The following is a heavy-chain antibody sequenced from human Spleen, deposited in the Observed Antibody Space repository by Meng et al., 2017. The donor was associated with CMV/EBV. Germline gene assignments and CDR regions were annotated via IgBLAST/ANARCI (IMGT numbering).Heavy chain of an antibody. Sequence: GGSLRLSCEASGFSFDDHAMHWVRQGPGKGLEWVSGIDWQHGGIVYADSVKGRFTISRDNAKKSLYLQMNSLRAEDTAVYYCARCGMAVPGGGYWGQGTLVTVSS. CDR1: GFSFDDHA. CDR2: IDWQHGGI. J-gene: IGHJ4*02. D-gene: IGHD6-13*01. V-gene: IGHV3-9*01. CDR3: ARCGMAVPGGGY.